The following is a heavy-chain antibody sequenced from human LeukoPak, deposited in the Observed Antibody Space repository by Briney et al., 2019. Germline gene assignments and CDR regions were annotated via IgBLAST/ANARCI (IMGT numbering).Heavy chain of an antibody. D-gene: IGHD6-13*01. CDR2: IHYSGST. CDR1: GGSISSSGYY. J-gene: IGHJ4*02. Sequence: PSETLSLTCTVSGGSISSSGYYWGWIRQPPGKGPEWIGSIHYSGSTYYNPSLKSRVATSVDTSKNQFSLKLSSVTAADTAVYYCARLVVGAAALDYFDYWGQGTLVTVSS. V-gene: IGHV4-39*01. CDR3: ARLVVGAAALDYFDY.